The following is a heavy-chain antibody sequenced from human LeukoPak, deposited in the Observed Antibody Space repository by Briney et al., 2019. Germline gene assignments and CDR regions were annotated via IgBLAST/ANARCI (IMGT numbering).Heavy chain of an antibody. CDR3: ARSDGIATAGPFDY. Sequence: GGSLRLSCAASGFTVSSNYMSWVRQAPGKGLEWVSVIYSGGSTYYADSVRGRFTISRDNSKNTLYLQMNTLRAEDTAVYYCARSDGIATAGPFDYWGQGTLVTVS. CDR1: GFTVSSNY. J-gene: IGHJ4*02. V-gene: IGHV3-53*01. CDR2: IYSGGST. D-gene: IGHD6-13*01.